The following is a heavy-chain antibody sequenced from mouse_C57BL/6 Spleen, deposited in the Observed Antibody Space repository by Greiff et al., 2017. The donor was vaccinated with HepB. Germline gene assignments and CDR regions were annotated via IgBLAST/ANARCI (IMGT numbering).Heavy chain of an antibody. CDR2: IYPGSGST. J-gene: IGHJ4*01. V-gene: IGHV1-55*01. CDR1: GYTFTSYW. Sequence: VQLQQPGAELVKPGASVKMSCKASGYTFTSYWITWVKQRPGQGLEWIGDIYPGSGSTNYNEKFKSKATLTVDSSSSTAYMQLSRLTSEDSAVYYCARIYYYGSSLLYAMDYWGQGTSVTVSS. CDR3: ARIYYYGSSLLYAMDY. D-gene: IGHD1-1*01.